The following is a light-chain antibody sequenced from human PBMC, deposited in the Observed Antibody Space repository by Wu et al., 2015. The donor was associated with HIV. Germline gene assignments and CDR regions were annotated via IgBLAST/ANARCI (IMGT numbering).Light chain of an antibody. Sequence: AIRITQSPSSLSASTGDRVTITCRASQDINNYLAWYQQKPGKAPKLLVYSASTLQSGVPSRFSGNVSGTDFTLTISCLQSEDFASYCCQQYYSYLGPTFGGGTKVETK. CDR2: SAS. J-gene: IGKJ4*01. V-gene: IGKV1-8*01. CDR3: QQYYSYLGPT. CDR1: QDINNY.